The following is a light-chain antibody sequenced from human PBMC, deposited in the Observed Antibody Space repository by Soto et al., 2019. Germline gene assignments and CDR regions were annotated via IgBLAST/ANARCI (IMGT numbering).Light chain of an antibody. CDR1: QSISSN. V-gene: IGKV3-15*01. J-gene: IGKJ4*01. CDR2: RTS. Sequence: EIVMTQSPATLSVSPGERATLSCRASQSISSNLAWYQQKPGQAPRLLMFRTSSRATGFPARFSGSGSGTEFNPTISSLQSEDFGVYYCQQYNNWPRATFGG. CDR3: QQYNNWPRAT.